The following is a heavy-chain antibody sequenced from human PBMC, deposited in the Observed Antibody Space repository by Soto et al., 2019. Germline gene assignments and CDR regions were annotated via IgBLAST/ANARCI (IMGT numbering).Heavy chain of an antibody. CDR1: GYTFTSYY. J-gene: IGHJ4*02. V-gene: IGHV1-46*01. D-gene: IGHD6-19*01. Sequence: QVQLVQSGAEVKKPGASVKVSCKASGYTFTSYYMHWVRQAPGQGLEWMGIINPSGGSTSYAQKFQGRVTMTRDTSTSTVYMELSSLRSEDTAVYYCARVGVAVAGTQYFDYWGQGTLVTVSS. CDR2: INPSGGST. CDR3: ARVGVAVAGTQYFDY.